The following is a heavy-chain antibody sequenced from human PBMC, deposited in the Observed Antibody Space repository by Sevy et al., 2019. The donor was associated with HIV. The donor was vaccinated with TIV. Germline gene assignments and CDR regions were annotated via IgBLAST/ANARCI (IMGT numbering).Heavy chain of an antibody. CDR2: IKQDGTDT. CDR1: GFTFSTYW. V-gene: IGHV3-7*01. Sequence: GGSLRLSCAASGFTFSTYWMTWVRQAPGKGLEWVANIKQDGTDTNYVDSVRGRFTISRDNGRNLLYLHMNSLRAEDTAVYYCARGANNLYNWGQGTLVTVSS. CDR3: ARGANNLYN. J-gene: IGHJ4*02. D-gene: IGHD3-10*01.